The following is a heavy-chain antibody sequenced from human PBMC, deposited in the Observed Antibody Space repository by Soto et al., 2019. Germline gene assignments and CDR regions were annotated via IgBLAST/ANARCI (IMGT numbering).Heavy chain of an antibody. CDR2: IIPIFGTA. Sequence: QVQLVQSGAEVKKPGSSVKVSCKASGGTFSSYAISWVRQAPGQGLEWMGGIIPIFGTANYAQKFQGRVTITADESTSTAYMELSSLRSEDTAVYYCARALDCSGGSCYYYEYFQHWGQGTLVTVSS. CDR1: GGTFSSYA. V-gene: IGHV1-69*12. D-gene: IGHD2-15*01. CDR3: ARALDCSGGSCYYYEYFQH. J-gene: IGHJ1*01.